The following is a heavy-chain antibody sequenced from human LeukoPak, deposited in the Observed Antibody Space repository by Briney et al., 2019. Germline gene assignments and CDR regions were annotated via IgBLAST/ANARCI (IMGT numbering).Heavy chain of an antibody. CDR3: ARSRDGYNFDY. J-gene: IGHJ4*02. V-gene: IGHV4-38-2*02. CDR2: IYHSGST. Sequence: PSETLSLTCTVSGYSISSGYYWGWIRQPPGKGLEWIGSIYHSGSTYYNPSLKSRVTISVDTSKNQFSLKLSSVTAADTAVYYCARSRDGYNFDYWGQGTLVTVSS. CDR1: GYSISSGYY. D-gene: IGHD5-24*01.